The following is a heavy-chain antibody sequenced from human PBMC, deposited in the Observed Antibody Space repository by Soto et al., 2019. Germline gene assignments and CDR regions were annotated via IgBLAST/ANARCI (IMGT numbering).Heavy chain of an antibody. CDR2: IRDSGGT. D-gene: IGHD2-2*01. J-gene: IGHJ5*02. Sequence: EVQLLESGGGLVQPGGSLRLSCAASGFSFSNYAMSWVRQAPGKGLEWVSGIRDSGGTYYADSVKGRFTISRDNSKNMMYLEMNSLTAEDTAVYFCAKEVAAVAKPRFDHWGQGTLVTVSS. V-gene: IGHV3-23*01. CDR3: AKEVAAVAKPRFDH. CDR1: GFSFSNYA.